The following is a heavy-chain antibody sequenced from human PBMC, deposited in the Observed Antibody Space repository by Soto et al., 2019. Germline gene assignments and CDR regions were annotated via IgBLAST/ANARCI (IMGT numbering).Heavy chain of an antibody. CDR1: GGSINNGNS. Sequence: QVQLQESGPGLVKPSGTLSLTCAVSGGSINNGNSWSWVRQSPGRGLEWIGEIYYSGRTQYNPSLKSRISISVDNPKNQISVKLTSVTAADTARYYCAASYCSGGRCSAYAMDIWGQGTTVIVSS. CDR2: IYYSGRT. J-gene: IGHJ6*02. CDR3: AASYCSGGRCSAYAMDI. D-gene: IGHD2-15*01. V-gene: IGHV4-4*02.